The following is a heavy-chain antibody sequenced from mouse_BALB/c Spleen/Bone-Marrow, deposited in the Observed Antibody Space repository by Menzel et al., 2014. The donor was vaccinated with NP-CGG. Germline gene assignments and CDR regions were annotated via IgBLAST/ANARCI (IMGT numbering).Heavy chain of an antibody. CDR2: IYPGNSGT. V-gene: IGHV1-5*01. D-gene: IGHD1-1*01. J-gene: IGHJ2*03. CDR3: TRSITTAVEFDY. CDR1: GYSFTSYW. Sequence: EVQLRQSGTVLARPGASVKMSCKASGYSFTSYWMYWIKQRPGQGLEWIGAIYPGNSGTSYNQNFKGKAKLTAVTSASTAYMELSSLTNEDSAVYYCTRSITTAVEFDYWGQGTSLTVSS.